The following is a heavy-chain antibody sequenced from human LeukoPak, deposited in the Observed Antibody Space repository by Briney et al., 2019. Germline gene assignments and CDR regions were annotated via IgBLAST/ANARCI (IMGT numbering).Heavy chain of an antibody. Sequence: GESLKISCKGSGYSFTSYWIGWVRQMPGKGLEWMGIIYPSDSDTRYSPSFQGQVTISADKSISTAYLQWSSLKASDTAMYYCARQRRNGGIAASNDAFNIWGQGTMVTVSS. V-gene: IGHV5-51*01. D-gene: IGHD6-13*01. CDR2: IYPSDSDT. J-gene: IGHJ3*02. CDR1: GYSFTSYW. CDR3: ARQRRNGGIAASNDAFNI.